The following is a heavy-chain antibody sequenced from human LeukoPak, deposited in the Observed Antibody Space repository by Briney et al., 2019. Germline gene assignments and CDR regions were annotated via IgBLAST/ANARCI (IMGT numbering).Heavy chain of an antibody. V-gene: IGHV4-59*12. Sequence: TSETLSLTCTVSGGSISSYYWSWIRQPPGKGLEWIGYIYYSGSTNYNPSLKSRVTISVDTSKNQFSLKLSSVTAADTAVYYCARDLGRITMIVVDHDAFDIWGQGTMVTVSS. CDR1: GGSISSYY. J-gene: IGHJ3*02. CDR2: IYYSGST. D-gene: IGHD3-22*01. CDR3: ARDLGRITMIVVDHDAFDI.